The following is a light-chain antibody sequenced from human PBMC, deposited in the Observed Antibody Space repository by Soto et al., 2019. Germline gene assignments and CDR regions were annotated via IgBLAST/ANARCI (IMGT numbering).Light chain of an antibody. CDR2: DVS. Sequence: QSALXQPASVSGSPGQAITISCTGSSSDVGGNKYVSWYQQYPGKAPKLMICDVSNRPSGVSNRFSGSKSGNTASLTISGLQAEDEADYYCSAFTGTTYVFGTGTKVTVL. V-gene: IGLV2-14*01. CDR3: SAFTGTTYV. CDR1: SSDVGGNKY. J-gene: IGLJ1*01.